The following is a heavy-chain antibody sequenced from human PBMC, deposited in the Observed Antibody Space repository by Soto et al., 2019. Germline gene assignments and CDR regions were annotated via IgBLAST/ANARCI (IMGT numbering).Heavy chain of an antibody. V-gene: IGHV5-10-1*01. D-gene: IGHD1-1*01. CDR1: GYSFTSYW. CDR2: IDPSDSYT. CDR3: ARQYNRGMDV. Sequence: PVEALRICCNGSGYSFTSYWISWVRQMPGKGLEWMGRIDPSDSYTNYSPSFQGHVTISAYKSISTAYLQWSSLKASDTAMYYCARQYNRGMDVWGQGTTVTVSS. J-gene: IGHJ6*02.